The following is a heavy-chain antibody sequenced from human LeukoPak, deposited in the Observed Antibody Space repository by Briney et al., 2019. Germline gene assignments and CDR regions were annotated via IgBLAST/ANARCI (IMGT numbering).Heavy chain of an antibody. CDR3: ALMALNGGKGIDY. CDR1: GYTFTSYD. V-gene: IGHV1-8*01. Sequence: ASVNLSCKASGYTFTSYDINWVRQATGQGLEWMGWMNPNSGNTCYAQKFQGRVTMTRNTSISTAYMELSSRRSEDTAVYYCALMALNGGKGIDYWGQGTLVTVSS. CDR2: MNPNSGNT. J-gene: IGHJ4*02. D-gene: IGHD5-24*01.